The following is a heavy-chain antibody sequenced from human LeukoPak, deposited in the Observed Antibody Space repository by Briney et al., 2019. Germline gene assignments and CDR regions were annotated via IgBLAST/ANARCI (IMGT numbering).Heavy chain of an antibody. CDR1: GGTFSSYA. V-gene: IGHV1-69*04. J-gene: IGHJ5*02. CDR3: ASGRAAAGSGWFDP. Sequence: ASVKVSCKASGGTFSSYAISWVRQAPGQGLEWMGRIIPILGIANYAQKFQGRVTITADKSTSTAYIELSSLRSEDTAVYYCASGRAAAGSGWFDPWGQGTLVTVSS. D-gene: IGHD6-13*01. CDR2: IIPILGIA.